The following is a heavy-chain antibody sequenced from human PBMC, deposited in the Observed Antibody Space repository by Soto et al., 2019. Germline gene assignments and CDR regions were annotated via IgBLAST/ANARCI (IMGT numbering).Heavy chain of an antibody. V-gene: IGHV4-59*01. CDR3: ARDLNSGYYAY. J-gene: IGHJ4*02. D-gene: IGHD3-22*01. Sequence: LSLTCTVSGGSISSYYWSWIRQPPGKGLEWIGYIYYSGSTNYNPSLKSRVTISVDTSKNQFSLKLSSVTAADTAVYYCARDLNSGYYAYWGQGTLVTVSS. CDR1: GGSISSYY. CDR2: IYYSGST.